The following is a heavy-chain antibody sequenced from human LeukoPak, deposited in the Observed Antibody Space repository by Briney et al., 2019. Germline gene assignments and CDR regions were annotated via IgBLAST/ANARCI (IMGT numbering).Heavy chain of an antibody. D-gene: IGHD2-2*01. J-gene: IGHJ4*02. CDR2: IRGSGGST. V-gene: IGHV3-23*01. Sequence: GGSLRLSCAASGFTFSSYAMSWVRQAPGKGLEWVSAIRGSGGSTYYADSVKGRFTISRDNSKNTLYLQMNSLRAEDTAVYYCSKDHNHPKFVVLVPAAMYYWGQGTLVTVSS. CDR1: GFTFSSYA. CDR3: SKDHNHPKFVVLVPAAMYY.